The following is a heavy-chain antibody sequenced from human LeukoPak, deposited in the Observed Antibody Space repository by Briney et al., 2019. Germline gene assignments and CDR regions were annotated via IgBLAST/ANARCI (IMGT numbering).Heavy chain of an antibody. CDR1: GFTFSGYP. CDR3: LPRGQWLVDD. Sequence: GGSLRLSCAASGFTFSGYPMHWVRQAPGKGLDWVAIISDDGGRKFYADSVKGRFTISRDNSKNTLYLQMNSLRAEDTAVYYCLPRGQWLVDDWGQGTLVTVSS. CDR2: ISDDGGRK. J-gene: IGHJ4*02. D-gene: IGHD6-19*01. V-gene: IGHV3-30*04.